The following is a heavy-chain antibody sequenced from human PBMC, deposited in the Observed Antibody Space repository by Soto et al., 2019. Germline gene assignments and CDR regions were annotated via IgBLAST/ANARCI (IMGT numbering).Heavy chain of an antibody. CDR3: ARASSRWGSEAAY. D-gene: IGHD7-27*01. CDR2: LYSGGTT. J-gene: IGHJ4*02. Sequence: VQLVESGGGLIQPGGSLRLSCAASGFTVSSNYMGWVRQAPGKGLEWVSALYSGGTTVYADSAKGRFTISRDNSKNTLYLQMNSVRVEDTAVYYCARASSRWGSEAAYWGQGTLVTVSS. V-gene: IGHV3-53*01. CDR1: GFTVSSNY.